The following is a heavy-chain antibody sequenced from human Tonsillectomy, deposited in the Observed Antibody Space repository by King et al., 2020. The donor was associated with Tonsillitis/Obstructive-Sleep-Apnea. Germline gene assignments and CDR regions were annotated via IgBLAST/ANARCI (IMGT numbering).Heavy chain of an antibody. Sequence: VPLVASGAAVPPPGASLRLSCRGSGSRFPPFWLSWVRPVPGPGLAWLGRIVPRDSYRAYRPSFKGHVTFSAAKSIRTAYLQWSNLKASDTAMYYCARSDGDYHDYWGQGTLVTVAS. J-gene: IGHJ4*02. V-gene: IGHV5-10-1*01. CDR1: GSRFPPFW. CDR2: IVPRDSYR. CDR3: ARSDGDYHDY. D-gene: IGHD4-17*01.